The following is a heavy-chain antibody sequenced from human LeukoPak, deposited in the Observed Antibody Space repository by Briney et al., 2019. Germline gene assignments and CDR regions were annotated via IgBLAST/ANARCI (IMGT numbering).Heavy chain of an antibody. D-gene: IGHD6-13*01. Sequence: GRSLRLSCAASGFTFSTYAMHWVRQAPGKGLEWVALISYDGSNKYYADPVKGRLTISRDNSKNTLYLQMNSLRAEDTAVYYCARDLYNNSWYYFDCWGQGTLVTVSS. CDR1: GFTFSTYA. CDR3: ARDLYNNSWYYFDC. J-gene: IGHJ4*02. CDR2: ISYDGSNK. V-gene: IGHV3-30*04.